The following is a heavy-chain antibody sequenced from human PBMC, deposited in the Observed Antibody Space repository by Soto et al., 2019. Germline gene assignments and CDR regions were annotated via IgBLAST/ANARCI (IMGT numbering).Heavy chain of an antibody. Sequence: QVQLVESGGGVVQPGRSLRLSCAASGFTFSSYGMHWVRQAPGKGLEWVAVISYDGSNKYYADSVKGRFTISRCNSKNTLYLQMNSLRAEDTAVYYCAKGASGSSGWSNPPDYWGQGTLVTVSS. J-gene: IGHJ4*02. CDR1: GFTFSSYG. D-gene: IGHD6-19*01. V-gene: IGHV3-30*18. CDR2: ISYDGSNK. CDR3: AKGASGSSGWSNPPDY.